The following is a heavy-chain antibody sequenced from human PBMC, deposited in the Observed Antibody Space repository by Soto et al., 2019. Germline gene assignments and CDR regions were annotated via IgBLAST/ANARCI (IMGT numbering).Heavy chain of an antibody. V-gene: IGHV3-30-3*01. J-gene: IGHJ6*02. CDR3: SREGSLGLDV. CDR2: ITYDGSNQ. CDR1: GFSFSRFA. Sequence: QVQLVESGGGVVQPGRSLRLSCAGSGFSFSRFAIHWVRQAPGKGLEWVAVITYDGSNQYYADSVKGRFTVSRDNVKNNMHVQMNSLGADDTAVYFCSREGSLGLDVWGRGTTVTVSS. D-gene: IGHD3-10*01.